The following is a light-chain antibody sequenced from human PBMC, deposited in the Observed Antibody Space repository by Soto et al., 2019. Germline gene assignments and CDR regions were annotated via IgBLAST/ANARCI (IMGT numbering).Light chain of an antibody. V-gene: IGLV2-23*02. Sequence: QSVLTQPASVSGSPGQSITISCTGTSSDVGSYALVSWFQQHPGKAPKLMIYEVTKRPSGVSNRFSGSKSGNTASLTISGLQAEDEADYYCCSYAGSSTLVFGGGTQLTVL. J-gene: IGLJ3*02. CDR1: SSDVGSYAL. CDR2: EVT. CDR3: CSYAGSSTLV.